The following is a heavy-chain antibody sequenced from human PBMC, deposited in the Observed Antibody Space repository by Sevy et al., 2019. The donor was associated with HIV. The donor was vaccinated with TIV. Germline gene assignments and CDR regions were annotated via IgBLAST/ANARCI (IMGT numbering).Heavy chain of an antibody. CDR3: ARTLLDYEFWSGSYFSRAPWGYKYYAMDV. CDR1: GYSFTNFD. Sequence: ASVKVSCKAAGYSFTNFDINWVRQATGQGLEWMGWMNPNNGNTHYAQKFQGRVTMTRSSSANTAYMELSSLTSEDTAIYFCARTLLDYEFWSGSYFSRAPWGYKYYAMDVWGQGTTVTVSS. J-gene: IGHJ6*02. V-gene: IGHV1-8*01. CDR2: MNPNNGNT. D-gene: IGHD3-3*01.